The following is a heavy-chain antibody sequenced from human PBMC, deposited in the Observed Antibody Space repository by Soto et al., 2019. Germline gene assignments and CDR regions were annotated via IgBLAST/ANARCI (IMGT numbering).Heavy chain of an antibody. CDR1: GFTVRSNY. CDR3: ARALLSAFDY. V-gene: IGHV3-66*01. D-gene: IGHD1-26*01. J-gene: IGHJ4*02. CDR2: IYSDDTT. Sequence: EVQLVESGGGLVQPGGSLRLSCAASGFTVRSNYMSWVRQAPGKGLEWVSIIYSDDTTYYADSVKGRFTISRDNSKNTLYLQMNSLRADDTAVYYCARALLSAFDYWGQGTLVTVSS.